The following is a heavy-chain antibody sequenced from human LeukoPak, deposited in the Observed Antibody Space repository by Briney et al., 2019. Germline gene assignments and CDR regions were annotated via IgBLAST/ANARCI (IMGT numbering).Heavy chain of an antibody. CDR2: ISGSGGST. CDR3: ANIPMYGDYDLDY. CDR1: GFTFSSYA. J-gene: IGHJ4*02. D-gene: IGHD4-17*01. Sequence: GGSLRLSCAASGFTFSSYAMSWVRQAPGKGLEWVSAISGSGGSTYYADSVKGRFTISRDNSKNTLYLQMNNLRAEDTAVYYCANIPMYGDYDLDYWGQGTLVTVSS. V-gene: IGHV3-23*01.